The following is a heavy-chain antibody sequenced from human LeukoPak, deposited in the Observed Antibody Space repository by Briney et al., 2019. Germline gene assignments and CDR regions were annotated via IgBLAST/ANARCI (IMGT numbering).Heavy chain of an antibody. Sequence: SVKVSCKASGYTFTTNYIHWVRHAPGQGLEWMGIINPVGGSTTYAHRFQGRLTMTRDTSTSTVYMELSSLRSEDTAVYYCARVNDFWSGYFDSWGQGTLVTV. CDR2: INPVGGST. CDR3: ARVNDFWSGYFDS. CDR1: GYTFTTNY. J-gene: IGHJ4*02. V-gene: IGHV1-46*01. D-gene: IGHD3-3*01.